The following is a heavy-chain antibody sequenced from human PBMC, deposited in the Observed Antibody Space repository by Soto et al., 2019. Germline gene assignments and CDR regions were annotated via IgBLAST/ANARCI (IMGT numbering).Heavy chain of an antibody. CDR3: ARDAYDFWSGYYSHLDF. CDR2: ISAYNGNT. Sequence: ASVKVSCKASGYTFTSYGISWVRQAPGQGLEWMGWISAYNGNTNYAQKLQGRVAMTTDTSTSTAYMELRSLRSDDTAVYYCARDAYDFWSGYYSHLDFWGQGTLVTVSS. J-gene: IGHJ4*02. V-gene: IGHV1-18*01. D-gene: IGHD3-3*01. CDR1: GYTFTSYG.